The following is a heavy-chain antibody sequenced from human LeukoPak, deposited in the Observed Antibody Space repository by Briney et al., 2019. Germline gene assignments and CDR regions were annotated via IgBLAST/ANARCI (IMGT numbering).Heavy chain of an antibody. CDR2: ISTSGRNT. J-gene: IGHJ4*02. D-gene: IGHD6-13*01. Sequence: GGSLKLSCAASGFTFTDYYMSWIRQAPGQGLEWVSYISTSGRNTYYADSVEGRFTITTDNAKNSVFLQMNSLRAEDTAVYYCARRASSSWYGVDGGGQRTLVS. V-gene: IGHV3-11*01. CDR1: GFTFTDYY. CDR3: ARRASSSWYGVDG.